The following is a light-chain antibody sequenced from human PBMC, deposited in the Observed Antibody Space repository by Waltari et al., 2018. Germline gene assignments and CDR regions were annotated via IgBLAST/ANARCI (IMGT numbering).Light chain of an antibody. J-gene: IGLJ2*01. Sequence: QSVLTQPPSASETPGQRVTISCSGSNSNIGSNNVNWYQQFPGTAPKLLIYRNNPRPSGCPDRFSASKSGTSASLAISGLQSEDEADYYCAAWDDSLNCVLFGGGTKLTVL. CDR1: NSNIGSNN. CDR2: RNN. CDR3: AAWDDSLNCVL. V-gene: IGLV1-44*01.